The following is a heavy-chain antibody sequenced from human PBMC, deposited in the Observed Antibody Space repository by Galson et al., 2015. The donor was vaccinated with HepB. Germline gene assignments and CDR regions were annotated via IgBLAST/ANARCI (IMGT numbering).Heavy chain of an antibody. CDR1: GFTFSSYG. CDR3: AKAEYSSSWLPYYYYGMDV. J-gene: IGHJ6*02. D-gene: IGHD6-6*01. Sequence: SLRLSCAASGFTFSSYGMHWVRQAPGKGLEWVAVISYDGSNKYYADSVKGRFTISRDNSKNTLYLQMNSLRAEDTAVYYCAKAEYSSSWLPYYYYGMDVWGQGTTVTVSS. CDR2: ISYDGSNK. V-gene: IGHV3-30*18.